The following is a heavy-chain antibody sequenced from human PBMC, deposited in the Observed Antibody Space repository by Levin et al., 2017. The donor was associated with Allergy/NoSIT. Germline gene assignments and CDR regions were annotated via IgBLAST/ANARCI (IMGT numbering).Heavy chain of an antibody. J-gene: IGHJ6*02. CDR2: IKQDGSEK. CDR1: GFTFSSYW. V-gene: IGHV3-7*01. D-gene: IGHD3-3*01. CDR3: AREERKDYDFWSGYYGGPTYYYGMDV. Sequence: PGGSLRLSCAASGFTFSSYWMSWVRQAPGKGLEWVANIKQDGSEKYYVDSVKGRFTISRDNAKNSLYLQMNSLRAEDTAVYYCAREERKDYDFWSGYYGGPTYYYGMDVWGQGTTVTVSS.